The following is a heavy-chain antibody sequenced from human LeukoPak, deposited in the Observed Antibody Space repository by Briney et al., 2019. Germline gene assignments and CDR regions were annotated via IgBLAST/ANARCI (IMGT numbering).Heavy chain of an antibody. D-gene: IGHD1-1*01. CDR1: GFSLSTSGVG. J-gene: IGHJ4*02. CDR2: IYWDDDK. V-gene: IGHV2-5*02. Sequence: ESGPTLVKPTQTLTLTCTFSGFSLSTSGVGVGWIRQPPGKALEWLALIYWDDDKRYSPSLKSRLTLTKDTSKNQVVLTMTNMDPVDTATYYCAHRTGTTFLFDYWGQGTLVTVSS. CDR3: AHRTGTTFLFDY.